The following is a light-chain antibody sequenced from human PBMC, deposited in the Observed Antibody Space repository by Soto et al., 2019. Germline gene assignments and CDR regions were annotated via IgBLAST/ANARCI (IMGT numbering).Light chain of an antibody. Sequence: DIQMTQSPSSLSASVGDRVTITCRASQDISNYLAWYQQKPGEVPKVLIYAASTLQSGVPSRFSGSGSGTDFTLTISSLQPEDVATFYCPKYNSPPFTFGPGTKVDIK. V-gene: IGKV1-27*01. J-gene: IGKJ3*01. CDR2: AAS. CDR3: PKYNSPPFT. CDR1: QDISNY.